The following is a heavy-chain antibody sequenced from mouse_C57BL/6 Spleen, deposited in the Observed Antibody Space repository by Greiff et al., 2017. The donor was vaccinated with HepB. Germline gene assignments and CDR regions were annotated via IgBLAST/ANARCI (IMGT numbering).Heavy chain of an antibody. V-gene: IGHV5-9*01. CDR3: ARHYYGSSYWYFDV. Sequence: EVNLVESGGGLVKPGGSLKLSCAASGFTFSSYTMSWVRQTPEKRLEWVATISGGGGNTYYPDSVKGRFTISRDNAKNTLYLQMSSLRSEDTALYYCARHYYGSSYWYFDVWGTGTTVTVSS. J-gene: IGHJ1*03. D-gene: IGHD1-1*01. CDR2: ISGGGGNT. CDR1: GFTFSSYT.